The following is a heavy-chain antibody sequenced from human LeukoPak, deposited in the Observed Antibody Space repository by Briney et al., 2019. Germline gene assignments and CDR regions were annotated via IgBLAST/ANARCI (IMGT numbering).Heavy chain of an antibody. CDR3: ARGGYCSGGSCYRGFDY. J-gene: IGHJ4*02. V-gene: IGHV3-74*01. CDR1: GFTFSNYW. CDR2: INSDGSTT. Sequence: GGSLRLSCAASGFTFSNYWMRWVRQAPGKGLVWVSRINSDGSTTSYADSVKGRFTVSRDNAKNTLFLQMHSLRAEDTAVYYCARGGYCSGGSCYRGFDYWGRGTLVTVSS. D-gene: IGHD2-15*01.